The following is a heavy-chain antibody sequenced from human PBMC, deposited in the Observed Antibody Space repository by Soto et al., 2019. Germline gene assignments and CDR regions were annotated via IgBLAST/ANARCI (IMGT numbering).Heavy chain of an antibody. CDR2: IYNSGNT. J-gene: IGHJ4*02. D-gene: IGHD5-12*01. V-gene: IGHV4-61*01. Sequence: QVQLQESGPGLVKPSETLSLTCNVSGGSVSSGSYFWSWIRQPPGKGLEWIGYIYNSGNTKYNPSLKVRVTISADTSKNQFSLKLSSVTAADTAVYYCAREGRVATFDYWGQGSLVTVYS. CDR3: AREGRVATFDY. CDR1: GGSVSSGSYF.